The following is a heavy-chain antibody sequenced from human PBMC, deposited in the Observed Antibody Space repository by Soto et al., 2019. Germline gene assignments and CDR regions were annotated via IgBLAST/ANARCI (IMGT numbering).Heavy chain of an antibody. D-gene: IGHD2-21*01. Sequence: QVQLVQSGAEVKTPGASVKVSCKASGYTFANYGISWVRRAPGQGLEWMAWIRAYNGNTNHAQKLQGRVTLTTDTSTSTAYFELSSLRSDDTAVYYCARDGRNAGHGSYSCFDYWCQGTLVTV. CDR2: IRAYNGNT. CDR1: GYTFANYG. J-gene: IGHJ4*02. CDR3: ARDGRNAGHGSYSCFDY. V-gene: IGHV1-18*01.